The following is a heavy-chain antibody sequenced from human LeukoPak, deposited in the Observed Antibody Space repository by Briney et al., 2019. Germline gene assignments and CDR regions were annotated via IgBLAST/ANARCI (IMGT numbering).Heavy chain of an antibody. J-gene: IGHJ6*04. CDR2: ISSSGSTI. V-gene: IGHV3-48*03. CDR3: AREEPAGYGMDV. CDR1: GFTFSSYE. Sequence: PGGSLRLSCAASGFTFSSYEMYWVRQAPGKGLEWVSYISSSGSTIYYADSVKGRFTISRDNAKNSLYLQMNSLRAEDTAVYYCAREEPAGYGMDVWGKGTTVTVSS. D-gene: IGHD6-25*01.